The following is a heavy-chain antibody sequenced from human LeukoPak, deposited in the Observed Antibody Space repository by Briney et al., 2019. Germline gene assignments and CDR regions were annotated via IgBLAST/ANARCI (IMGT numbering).Heavy chain of an antibody. J-gene: IGHJ6*02. CDR2: IYYSGST. CDR3: ARGSVVGAVGYYYGMDV. CDR1: GGSISSYY. V-gene: IGHV4-59*01. D-gene: IGHD1-26*01. Sequence: SETLSLTCTVSGGSISSYYWSWIRQPPGKGLEWSGYIYYSGSTNYNPSLKSRVTISVDTSKNQFSLKLSSVTAADTAVYYCARGSVVGAVGYYYGMDVWGQGTTVTVSS.